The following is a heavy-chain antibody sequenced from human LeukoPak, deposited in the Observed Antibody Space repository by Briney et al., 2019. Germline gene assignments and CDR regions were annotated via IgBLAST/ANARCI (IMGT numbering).Heavy chain of an antibody. D-gene: IGHD5-12*01. V-gene: IGHV3-20*01. CDR1: GYTFDDYG. CDR2: INWNGGST. Sequence: PGGSLRLFCAASGYTFDDYGMSWVRQAPGKGLEWVSGINWNGGSTGYADSVKGRFTISRDNAKNSLYLQMNSLRAEDTALYHCARVLKADIVATIKEGWFDPWGQGTLVTVSS. J-gene: IGHJ5*02. CDR3: ARVLKADIVATIKEGWFDP.